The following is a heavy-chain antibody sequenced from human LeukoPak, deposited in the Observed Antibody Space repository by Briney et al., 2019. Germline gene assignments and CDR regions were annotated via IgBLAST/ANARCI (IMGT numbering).Heavy chain of an antibody. J-gene: IGHJ4*02. D-gene: IGHD6-19*01. CDR1: GFTFSSHD. V-gene: IGHV3-30*02. CDR2: IRYDGSNK. Sequence: GGSLRLSCAASGFTFSSHDMHWVRQAPGKGLEWVSFIRYDGSNKYYADSVKGRFTTSRDNSKNTLYLQMNSLRTEDTAVYYCAKSIPAIAVAVSTRQWGQGTLVTVSS. CDR3: AKSIPAIAVAVSTRQ.